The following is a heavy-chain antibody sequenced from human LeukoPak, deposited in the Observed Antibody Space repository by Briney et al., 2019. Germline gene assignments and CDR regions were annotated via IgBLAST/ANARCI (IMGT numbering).Heavy chain of an antibody. J-gene: IGHJ4*02. Sequence: SETLSLTCTVSGGSISGYFWSWIRQSPGKGLEWIGSIYYSGSTNYNPSLKSRVTISVDTSKNQFSLKLSSVTAADTAVYFCARDSPIGGRNGYRIFDYWGQGTLVTVSS. V-gene: IGHV4-59*01. CDR2: IYYSGST. CDR1: GGSISGYF. CDR3: ARDSPIGGRNGYRIFDY. D-gene: IGHD5-24*01.